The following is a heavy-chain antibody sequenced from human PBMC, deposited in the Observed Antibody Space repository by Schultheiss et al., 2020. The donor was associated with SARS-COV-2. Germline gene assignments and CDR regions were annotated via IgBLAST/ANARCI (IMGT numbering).Heavy chain of an antibody. V-gene: IGHV4-34*01. D-gene: IGHD2-2*02. CDR3: ARGPSIVVIPAAISGFDY. CDR1: GGSFSGYY. CDR2: INHSGST. Sequence: SETLSLTCAVYGGSFSGYYRSWIRQPPGKGLEWIGEINHSGSTNYNPSLKSRVTISVDTSKNQFSLKLSSVTAADTAVYYCARGPSIVVIPAAISGFDYWGQGTLVTVSS. J-gene: IGHJ4*02.